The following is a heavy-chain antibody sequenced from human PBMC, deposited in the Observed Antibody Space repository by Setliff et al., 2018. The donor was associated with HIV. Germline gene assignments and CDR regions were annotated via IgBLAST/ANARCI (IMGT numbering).Heavy chain of an antibody. CDR1: GGSISSGSYY. J-gene: IGHJ4*02. Sequence: PSETLSLTCTVSGGSISSGSYYWSWIRQPAGKGLEWIGRIWTSGSTNYNPSLKSRVTISVDTSKNQFSLKLSSVTAADTAVYYCARGTGSYGSDYWGQGTLVTVYS. CDR3: ARGTGSYGSDY. D-gene: IGHD5-18*01. CDR2: IWTSGST. V-gene: IGHV4-61*02.